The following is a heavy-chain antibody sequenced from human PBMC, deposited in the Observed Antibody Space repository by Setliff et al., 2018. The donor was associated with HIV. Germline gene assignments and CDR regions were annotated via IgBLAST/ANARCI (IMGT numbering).Heavy chain of an antibody. V-gene: IGHV3-74*01. Sequence: GESLKISCAASGFIFSNYWVHWVRQAPGKGLVWVSRINSDGSSISYADSVKGRFTISRDNAKNTLYLQMNGLSAEDTAVYYCARDGGSYYGYYYGMDVWGQGTTVTVSS. J-gene: IGHJ6*02. CDR1: GFIFSNYW. CDR2: INSDGSSI. D-gene: IGHD1-26*01. CDR3: ARDGGSYYGYYYGMDV.